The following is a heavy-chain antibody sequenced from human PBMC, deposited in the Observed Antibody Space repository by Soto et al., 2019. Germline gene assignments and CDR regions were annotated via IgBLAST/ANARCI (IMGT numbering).Heavy chain of an antibody. V-gene: IGHV3-15*02. D-gene: IGHD3-9*01. Sequence: EAPLVESGGTLVKPGGSLRLSCAASGIIFNNAWMSWVRQAPGKGLEWVGHVKSKTDGGAAEYAAPVKGRFTISRDDSKNTLYLQMNSLKTEDTAFYYCTRDGILTGHAFDIWGQGTLVTVSS. J-gene: IGHJ3*02. CDR2: VKSKTDGGAA. CDR3: TRDGILTGHAFDI. CDR1: GIIFNNAW.